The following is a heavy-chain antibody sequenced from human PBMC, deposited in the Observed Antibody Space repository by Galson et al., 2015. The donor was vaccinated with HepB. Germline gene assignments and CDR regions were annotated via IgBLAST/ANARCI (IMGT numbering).Heavy chain of an antibody. J-gene: IGHJ4*02. D-gene: IGHD1-1*01. Sequence: SVKVSCKASGYTFINYGISWVRQAPGQGLEWMGWISAYNSNRNYPQKFQGRVTMTTDTSTSTAYMEQRSMRSDDTAVYYCERGGQGERRDFDYWGQGTLVTVSS. CDR3: ERGGQGERRDFDY. V-gene: IGHV1-18*01. CDR1: GYTFINYG. CDR2: ISAYNSNR.